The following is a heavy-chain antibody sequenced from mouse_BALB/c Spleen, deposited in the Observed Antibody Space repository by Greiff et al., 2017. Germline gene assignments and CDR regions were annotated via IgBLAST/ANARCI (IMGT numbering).Heavy chain of an antibody. CDR1: GFTFSSYT. D-gene: IGHD2-3*01. J-gene: IGHJ3*01. CDR2: ISSGGSYT. V-gene: IGHV5-6-4*01. CDR3: TNDYDGAY. Sequence: EVQVVESGGGLVKPGGSLKLSCAASGFTFSSYTMSWVRQTPEKRLEWVATISSGGSYTYYPDSVKGRFTISRDNAKNTLYLQMSSLKSEDTAMYYCTNDYDGAYWGQGTLVTVSA.